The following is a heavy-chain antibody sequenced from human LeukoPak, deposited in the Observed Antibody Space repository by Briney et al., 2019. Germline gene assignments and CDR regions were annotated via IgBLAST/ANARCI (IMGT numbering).Heavy chain of an antibody. CDR2: MYHSGTT. D-gene: IGHD6-13*01. CDR1: GGSISSSSYS. CDR3: ARGSIAEAAAFDY. J-gene: IGHJ4*02. V-gene: IGHV4-39*07. Sequence: SETLSLTCSVSGGSISSSSYSWTWIRQPPGKGLEWVGTMYHSGTTYYNPSLTSRGTISVGTSKNQFSLRLKFVTAADTAVYYCARGSIAEAAAFDYWGQGTLVTVSS.